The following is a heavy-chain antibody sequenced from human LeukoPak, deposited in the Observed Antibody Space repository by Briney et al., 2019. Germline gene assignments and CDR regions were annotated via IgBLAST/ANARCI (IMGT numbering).Heavy chain of an antibody. CDR2: INRDATIT. CDR1: GFTFSSYW. D-gene: IGHD5-12*01. Sequence: PGGSLRLSCAASGFTFSSYWMHWVRQAPGKGLVWVSRINRDATITYYADSVKGRFSISRDNAKNTLYLQMSNLGGEDTAVYCAIMATIAGVDHWGQGTLVTVSS. V-gene: IGHV3-74*01. CDR3: IMATIAGVDH. J-gene: IGHJ4*02.